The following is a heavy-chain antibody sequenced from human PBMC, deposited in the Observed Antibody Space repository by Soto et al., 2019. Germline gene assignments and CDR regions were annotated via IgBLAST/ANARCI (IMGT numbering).Heavy chain of an antibody. D-gene: IGHD2-2*01. CDR2: IYYSGST. CDR1: GGSISSSSYY. Sequence: QLQLQESGPGRVKPSETLSLTCTVSGGSISSSSYYWGWIRHPPGKGLEWIGSIYYSGSTYYNPSLKSRVTISVDTSKNQFSLKLSSVTAADTAVYYCARHERGYCSSTSCPKDWYFDLWGRGTLVTVSS. J-gene: IGHJ2*01. CDR3: ARHERGYCSSTSCPKDWYFDL. V-gene: IGHV4-39*01.